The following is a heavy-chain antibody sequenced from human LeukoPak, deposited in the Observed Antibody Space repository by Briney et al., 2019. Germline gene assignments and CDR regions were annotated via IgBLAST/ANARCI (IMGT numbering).Heavy chain of an antibody. CDR3: TKALRRFGDMGV. D-gene: IGHD3-10*01. CDR2: ISGDGGST. J-gene: IGHJ6*02. CDR1: GFTFDNYA. Sequence: GGSLRLSCAASGFTFDNYAMHWVRQAPGKGLEWVSLISGDGGSTSYADSVQGRFTISRDNSKNSLNLQMNSLRTEDTALYYCTKALRRFGDMGVWGQGTTVTVSS. V-gene: IGHV3-43*02.